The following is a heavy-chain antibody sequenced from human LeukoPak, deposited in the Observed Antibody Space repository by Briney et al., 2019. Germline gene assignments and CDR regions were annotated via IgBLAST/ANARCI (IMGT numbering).Heavy chain of an antibody. CDR2: IYSGGST. J-gene: IGHJ4*02. D-gene: IGHD3-16*01. CDR3: ARIMITFGGVPS. Sequence: GGSLRLSCAASGFTFTNYAMSWVRQAPGKGLEWVSVIYSGGSTYYADSVKGRFTISRDNSKNTLYLQMNSLRAEDTAVYYCARIMITFGGVPSWGQGTLVTVSS. V-gene: IGHV3-66*01. CDR1: GFTFTNYA.